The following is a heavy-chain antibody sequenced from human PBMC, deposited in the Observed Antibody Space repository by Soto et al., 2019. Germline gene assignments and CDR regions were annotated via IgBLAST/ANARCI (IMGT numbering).Heavy chain of an antibody. J-gene: IGHJ4*02. V-gene: IGHV4-4*07. D-gene: IGHD3-22*01. CDR1: GGSISSYY. CDR2: IYTSGST. Sequence: PSETLSLTCTVSGGSISSYYWSWIRQPAGKGLEWIGRIYTSGSTNYNPSLKSRVTMSVDTSKNQFSLKLSSVTAADTAVYYCARQTYYYDSSGYYGSDYWGQGTLVTVSS. CDR3: ARQTYYYDSSGYYGSDY.